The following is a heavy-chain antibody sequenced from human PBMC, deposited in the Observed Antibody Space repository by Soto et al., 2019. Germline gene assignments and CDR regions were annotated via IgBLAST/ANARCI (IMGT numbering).Heavy chain of an antibody. CDR3: AALWFGELAFNY. CDR2: VYHNGIM. V-gene: IGHV4-38-2*01. CDR1: GYSISSGYY. J-gene: IGHJ4*01. D-gene: IGHD3-10*01. Sequence: ETLSLTCRVSGYSISSGYYWCWVRQAPGKGLEWLGSVYHNGIMFHNPSFQSRVTISVDTSKNQFSLNLRSVTAADTAVYYCAALWFGELAFNYWGHGILVTVYS.